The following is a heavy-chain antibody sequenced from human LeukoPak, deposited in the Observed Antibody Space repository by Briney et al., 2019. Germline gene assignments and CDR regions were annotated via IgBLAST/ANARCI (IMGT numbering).Heavy chain of an antibody. V-gene: IGHV1-8*02. CDR1: GYTFTNYG. J-gene: IGHJ4*02. CDR3: ARGLSSSGWNPFDY. CDR2: MNPNSGNT. Sequence: ASVKVSCKASGYTFTNYGISWVRQAPGQGLEWMGWMNPNSGNTGYAQKFQGRVTMTRNTSISTAYMELSSLRSEDTAVYYCARGLSSSGWNPFDYWGQGTLVTVSS. D-gene: IGHD6-19*01.